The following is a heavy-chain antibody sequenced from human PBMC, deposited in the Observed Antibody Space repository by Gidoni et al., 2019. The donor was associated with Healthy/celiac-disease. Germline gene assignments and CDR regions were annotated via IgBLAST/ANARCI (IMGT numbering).Heavy chain of an antibody. CDR1: GFTFSSYA. J-gene: IGHJ6*02. CDR3: AREGSGSLDEGDYYGMDV. V-gene: IGHV3-30-3*01. D-gene: IGHD3-10*01. Sequence: QVQPVESGGCVVQPGRSLRSSCAASGFTFSSYATHWVRPAPAQGLEWVAVISYDGSNKYYADSVKGRFTISRDNSQNTLYLQMNSLRAEDTAVYYCAREGSGSLDEGDYYGMDVWGQGTTVTVSS. CDR2: ISYDGSNK.